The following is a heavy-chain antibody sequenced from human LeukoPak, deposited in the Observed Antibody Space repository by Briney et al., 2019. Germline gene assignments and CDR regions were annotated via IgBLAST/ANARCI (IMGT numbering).Heavy chain of an antibody. CDR3: ARGPLGYSSG. V-gene: IGHV3-30-3*01. D-gene: IGHD6-19*01. CDR1: GFTFSSYA. Sequence: GGSLRLSCAASGFTFSSYAMHWVRQAPGKGLEWVAVVSYDGSNKYYADSVKGRFTISRDNSKNTLYLQMNSLRAEDTAVYYCARGPLGYSSGWGQGTLVTVSS. CDR2: VSYDGSNK. J-gene: IGHJ4*02.